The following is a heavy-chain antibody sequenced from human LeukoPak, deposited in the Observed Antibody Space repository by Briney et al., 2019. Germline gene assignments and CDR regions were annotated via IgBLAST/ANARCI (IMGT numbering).Heavy chain of an antibody. CDR2: IIPIYGTP. CDR3: AIWSLSDKYSRQYYYMDV. J-gene: IGHJ6*03. D-gene: IGHD4-11*01. Sequence: SVKVSCKASGGTFSSYAISWVRQAPGQGLEWMGGIIPIYGTPNYAQKFQGRVTITADESTSTAYMELSSLRSEDTAVYYCAIWSLSDKYSRQYYYMDVWGKGTTVTIFS. V-gene: IGHV1-69*13. CDR1: GGTFSSYA.